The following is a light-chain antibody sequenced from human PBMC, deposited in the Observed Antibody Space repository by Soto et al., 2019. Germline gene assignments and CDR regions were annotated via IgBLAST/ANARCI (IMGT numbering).Light chain of an antibody. CDR1: SGHNSYA. Sequence: QAVVTQSPSASASLGASVKLTCTLSSGHNSYAIAWHQQQPQKGPRYLMKLNSDGSHNKGDGVPDRFSGSSSGAERYLTISSLQSEDEADYYCQTWGAGIHGVFGGGTKLTVL. V-gene: IGLV4-69*01. CDR2: LNSDGSH. J-gene: IGLJ3*02. CDR3: QTWGAGIHGV.